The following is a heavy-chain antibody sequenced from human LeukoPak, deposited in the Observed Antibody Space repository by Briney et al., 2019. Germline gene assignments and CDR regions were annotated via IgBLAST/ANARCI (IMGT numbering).Heavy chain of an antibody. CDR3: ATDISRYHPTIVGENWFDP. CDR2: FDPEDGET. V-gene: IGHV1-24*01. J-gene: IGHJ5*02. CDR1: GYTLTELS. D-gene: IGHD1-26*01. Sequence: ASVKVSCKVSGYTLTELSMHWVRQAPGKGLEWRGGFDPEDGETIYAQKFQGRVTMTEDTSTDTAYMELSSMRSEDTAVYYCATDISRYHPTIVGENWFDPWGQGTLVTVSS.